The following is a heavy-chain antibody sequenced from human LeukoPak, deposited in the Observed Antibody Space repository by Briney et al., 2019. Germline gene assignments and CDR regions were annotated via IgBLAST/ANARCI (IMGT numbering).Heavy chain of an antibody. CDR1: GFTFSSYA. V-gene: IGHV3-23*01. D-gene: IGHD3-10*01. J-gene: IGHJ4*02. Sequence: GGSLRLSCAASGFTFSSYAMTWVRQAPGKGLEWVSGVSGSGGSTYYADSVKGRFTISRDNSKNSLYLQMNSLRTEDTALYYCAKGRGYGSGSYSPFDYWGQGTLVTVSS. CDR2: VSGSGGST. CDR3: AKGRGYGSGSYSPFDY.